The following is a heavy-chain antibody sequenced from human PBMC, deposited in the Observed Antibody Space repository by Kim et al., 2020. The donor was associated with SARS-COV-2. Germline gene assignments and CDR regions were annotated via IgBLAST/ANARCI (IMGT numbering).Heavy chain of an antibody. D-gene: IGHD3-16*01. CDR1: GFTFSDYY. V-gene: IGHV3-11*06. J-gene: IGHJ3*02. CDR2: ISSSSSYT. Sequence: GGSLRLSCAASGFTFSDYYMSWIRQAPGKGLEWVSYISSSSSYTNYADSVKGRFTISRDNAKNSLYLQMNSLRAEDTAVYYCARPYDYVWGSGHDAFDIWGQGTMVTVSS. CDR3: ARPYDYVWGSGHDAFDI.